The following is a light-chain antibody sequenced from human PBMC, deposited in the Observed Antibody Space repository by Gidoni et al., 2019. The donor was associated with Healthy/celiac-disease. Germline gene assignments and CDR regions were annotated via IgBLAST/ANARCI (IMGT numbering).Light chain of an antibody. Sequence: QSALTQPASVSGSPGQSITISCTGTSNDVGNYNYVSWYQQHPGKAPKLMIYAVSNRPSGISNRFSGSKSGNTASLTISGLQAEDEADYYCSSYTCSATVLFGGGTKLTVL. CDR3: SSYTCSATVL. V-gene: IGLV2-14*03. CDR1: SNDVGNYNY. CDR2: AVS. J-gene: IGLJ2*01.